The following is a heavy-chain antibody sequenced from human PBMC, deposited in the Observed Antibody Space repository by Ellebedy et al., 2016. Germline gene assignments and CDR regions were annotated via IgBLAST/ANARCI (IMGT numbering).Heavy chain of an antibody. D-gene: IGHD5-18*01. J-gene: IGHJ4*02. CDR1: GFTVSSRY. CDR3: ARGVPFTAMAFDY. Sequence: GESLKISCAASGFTVSSRYMSWVRQAPGKGLEWVSLIYSAASTYYADSVKGRFTISRDNSKNMLYLQMNSLRADDTAGYFCARGVPFTAMAFDYWGQGTLVTVSS. CDR2: IYSAAST. V-gene: IGHV3-66*01.